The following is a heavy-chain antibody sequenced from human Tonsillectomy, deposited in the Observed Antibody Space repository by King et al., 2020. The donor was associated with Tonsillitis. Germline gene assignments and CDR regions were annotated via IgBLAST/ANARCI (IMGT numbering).Heavy chain of an antibody. CDR2: IYDNGIT. D-gene: IGHD4-11*01. CDR3: ARAGLQPGGTYYYYMDV. CDR1: GGSISSYY. V-gene: IGHV4-59*01. J-gene: IGHJ6*03. Sequence: VQLQESGPGLVKPSETLSLTCTVSGGSISSYYWNWVRQPPGKGLEWIGYIYDNGITNYIPSLKSRVSISLDTSKNQFSLKLTSVTAADTAVYYCARAGLQPGGTYYYYMDVWGKGTTVTVSS.